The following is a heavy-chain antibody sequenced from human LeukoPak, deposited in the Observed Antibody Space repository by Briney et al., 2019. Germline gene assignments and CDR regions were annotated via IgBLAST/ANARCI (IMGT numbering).Heavy chain of an antibody. Sequence: SETLPLTCTISGDSISDWYWNWIRQPPGKGLEWIGYYYSGSTKYNPSLESRVTISFDTSKSQFSLKLRSMTAADTAVYYCARDWELGYWGRGTLVTVSS. CDR1: GDSISDWY. V-gene: IGHV4-59*01. CDR3: ARDWELGY. CDR2: YYSGST. J-gene: IGHJ4*02. D-gene: IGHD1-26*01.